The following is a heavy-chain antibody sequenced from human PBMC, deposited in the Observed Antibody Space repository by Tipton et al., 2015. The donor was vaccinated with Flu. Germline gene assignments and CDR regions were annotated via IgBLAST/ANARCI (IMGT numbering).Heavy chain of an antibody. Sequence: TLSLTCTVSGDSISRFYWSWIRQPPGKGLEWIGYSGSTNYNPSLKSRVTISVDTSKNQFSLKLSSVTAADTAVYYCARLSSNWYHQLDNWGQGTLVTVSS. V-gene: IGHV4-59*01. CDR3: ARLSSNWYHQLDN. J-gene: IGHJ4*02. CDR1: GDSISRFY. CDR2: SGST. D-gene: IGHD6-13*01.